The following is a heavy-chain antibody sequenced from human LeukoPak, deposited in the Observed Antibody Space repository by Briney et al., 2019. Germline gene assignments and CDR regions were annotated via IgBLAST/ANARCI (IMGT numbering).Heavy chain of an antibody. J-gene: IGHJ4*02. Sequence: GASVKVSCKASGYTFPGYYMDWVRQAPGQGLEWMGRINPNSGGTNYAQKFQGRVTMTGDTSTSTAYMELSRLRSDDTAVYYCARISRWGPYWGQGILVTVSS. CDR3: ARISRWGPY. D-gene: IGHD3-16*01. V-gene: IGHV1-2*02. CDR2: INPNSGGT. CDR1: GYTFPGYY.